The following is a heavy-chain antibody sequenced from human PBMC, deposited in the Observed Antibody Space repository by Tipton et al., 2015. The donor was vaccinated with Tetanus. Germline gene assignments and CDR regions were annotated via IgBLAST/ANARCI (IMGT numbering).Heavy chain of an antibody. V-gene: IGHV4-59*07. CDR2: IYYSGST. J-gene: IGHJ4*02. Sequence: TLSLTCTVSGGSISSYYWSWIRQPPGKGLEWIGYIYYSGSTNYNPSLKSRLTMSVDTSKNQFSLNLSSVTAADTAVYYCARGGITAAGILDYWGQGTLVTVSS. D-gene: IGHD6-13*01. CDR1: GGSISSYY. CDR3: ARGGITAAGILDY.